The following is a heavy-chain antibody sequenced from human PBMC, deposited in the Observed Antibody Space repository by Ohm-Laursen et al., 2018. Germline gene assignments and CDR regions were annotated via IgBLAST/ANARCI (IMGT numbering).Heavy chain of an antibody. CDR2: IYYSGST. D-gene: IGHD2-2*01. CDR1: GGSISSSSYY. Sequence: GTLSLTCTVSGGSISSSSYYWGWIRQPPGKGLEWIGSIYYSGSTYYNPSLKSRVTISVDTSKNQFSLKLSSVTAADTAVYYCARLVVVTPYGMDVWGQGTTVTVSS. J-gene: IGHJ6*02. CDR3: ARLVVVTPYGMDV. V-gene: IGHV4-39*07.